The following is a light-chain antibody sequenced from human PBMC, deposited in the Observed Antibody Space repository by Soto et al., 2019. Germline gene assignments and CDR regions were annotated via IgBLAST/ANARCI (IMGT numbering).Light chain of an antibody. Sequence: DIQLTQSPSTLSASVGDRVIITCRASPSPSGWLAWYQQKPGKAPKLLIYKASTLKSGVPSRFSCSGSGTEFTLTISSLQPDDFATYYCQQWNSYSWTFGQGTKVEI. V-gene: IGKV1-5*03. CDR1: PSPSGW. CDR3: QQWNSYSWT. CDR2: KAS. J-gene: IGKJ1*01.